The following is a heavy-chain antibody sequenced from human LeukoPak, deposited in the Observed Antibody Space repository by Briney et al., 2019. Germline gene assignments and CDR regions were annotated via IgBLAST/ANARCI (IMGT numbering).Heavy chain of an antibody. J-gene: IGHJ4*02. CDR2: INHSGST. CDR3: ARDSRYYFDY. Sequence: SETLSLTCAVSGGSFSGYYWSWIRQPPGKGLEWIGEINHSGSTNYNPSLKSRVTISVDTSKNQFSLKLSSVTAADTAVYYCARDSRYYFDYWGQGTLVTVSS. CDR1: GGSFSGYY. V-gene: IGHV4-34*01.